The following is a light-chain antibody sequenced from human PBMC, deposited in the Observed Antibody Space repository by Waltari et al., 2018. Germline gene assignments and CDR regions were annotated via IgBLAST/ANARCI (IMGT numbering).Light chain of an antibody. CDR3: SSYISSSTLEL. Sequence: QSALTQPATVSGSPGQSITISCTGTSSDVGRYNYVSCYQQHPGKAPKLMIFDVSNRPSGVSNRFSGSKSGNTASLTISGLQAEDEADYYCSSYISSSTLELFGGGTSLTVL. V-gene: IGLV2-14*03. CDR1: SSDVGRYNY. J-gene: IGLJ2*01. CDR2: DVS.